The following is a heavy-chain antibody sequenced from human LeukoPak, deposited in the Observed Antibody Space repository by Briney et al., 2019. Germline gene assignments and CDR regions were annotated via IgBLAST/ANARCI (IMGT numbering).Heavy chain of an antibody. CDR3: ARGGQVLRYFDWLSPEY. Sequence: SVKVSCKASGGTFSSYAISWVRQAPGQGLEWMGGIIPIFGTANYAQKFQGRVTITADESTSTAYMELSSLRSEDTAVYYCARGGQVLRYFDWLSPEYWGQGTLVTVS. J-gene: IGHJ4*02. CDR2: IIPIFGTA. V-gene: IGHV1-69*13. D-gene: IGHD3-9*01. CDR1: GGTFSSYA.